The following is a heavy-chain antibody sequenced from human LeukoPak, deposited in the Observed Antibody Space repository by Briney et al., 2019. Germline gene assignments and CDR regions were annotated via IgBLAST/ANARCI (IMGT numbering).Heavy chain of an antibody. CDR2: IYYSGST. D-gene: IGHD4-11*01. CDR3: ARHVYSDTSMNWFDP. J-gene: IGHJ5*02. Sequence: SETLSLTCTVSGGSISSYYWSWIRQPPGKGLEWIGYIYYSGSTNYNPSLKSRVTLSVDTSKNQFSLRLTSVTAADSAVYYCARHVYSDTSMNWFDPWGQGTLVTVSS. V-gene: IGHV4-59*08. CDR1: GGSISSYY.